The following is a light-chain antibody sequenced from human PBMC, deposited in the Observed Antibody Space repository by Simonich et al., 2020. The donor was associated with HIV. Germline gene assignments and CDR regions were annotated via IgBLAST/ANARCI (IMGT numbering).Light chain of an antibody. J-gene: IGKJ1*01. CDR3: QQYNSWPPWT. Sequence: EIVMTQSPATLSVSPGERATLSCRASQSVSSNLAWYQQKPGQAPRRLIYGASTRATGIPARFSGSGSGTEFTLTISSMQSEDFAVYYCQQYNSWPPWTFGQGTKVEIK. CDR2: GAS. V-gene: IGKV3-15*01. CDR1: QSVSSN.